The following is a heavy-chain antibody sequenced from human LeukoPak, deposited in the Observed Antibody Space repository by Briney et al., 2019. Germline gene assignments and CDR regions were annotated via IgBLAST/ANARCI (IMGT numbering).Heavy chain of an antibody. CDR1: GFGCNFW. D-gene: IGHD2/OR15-2a*01. Sequence: GGSLRLSCAASGFGCNFWMSWVRQAPGKGPEWVANIKEDGSLKNYVDSVEGRFTVSRDNAKNTLYLQMNSLRLEDTAVYYCVRDWAPASMQAAPFDCWGQGTLVTVSS. J-gene: IGHJ4*02. CDR2: IKEDGSLK. V-gene: IGHV3-7*01. CDR3: VRDWAPASMQAAPFDC.